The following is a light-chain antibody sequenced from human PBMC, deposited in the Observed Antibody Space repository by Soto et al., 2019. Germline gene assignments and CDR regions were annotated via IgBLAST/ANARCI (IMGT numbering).Light chain of an antibody. CDR3: ISYAGSNNYV. CDR2: EVS. CDR1: SSVVGGYSS. Sequence: QSALTQPPSASGSPGQSVTISCTGTSSVVGGYSSVAWFQHHPGKAPKLMIYEVSKRPSGVPDRFSGSKSGNTASLTVSGLQAEDEADYYCISYAGSNNYVFGTGTKATVL. J-gene: IGLJ1*01. V-gene: IGLV2-8*01.